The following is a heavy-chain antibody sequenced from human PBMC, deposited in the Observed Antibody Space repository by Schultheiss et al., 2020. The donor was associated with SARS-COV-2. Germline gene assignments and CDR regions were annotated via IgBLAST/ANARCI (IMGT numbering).Heavy chain of an antibody. J-gene: IGHJ4*02. D-gene: IGHD6-13*01. CDR1: GFTFSNAW. CDR3: TRGMGGAAAGTGHFDY. Sequence: GGSLRLSCAASGFTFSNAWMSWVRQAPGKGLEWVGFIRSKAYGGTTEYAASVKGRFTISRDDSKSIAYLQMNSLKTEDTAVYYCTRGMGGAAAGTGHFDYWGQGTLVTVSS. CDR2: IRSKAYGGTT. V-gene: IGHV3-49*04.